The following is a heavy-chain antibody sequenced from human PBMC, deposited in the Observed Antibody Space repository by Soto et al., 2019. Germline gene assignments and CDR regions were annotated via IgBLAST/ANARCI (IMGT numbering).Heavy chain of an antibody. V-gene: IGHV3-74*01. Sequence: EVQLVESGGGLVQPGGSLRLSCAASGFTFSSYWMHWVRQAPGKGLVWVSRINSDGSSTSYADSVKGRFTISRDNSKNTLYLQMNSLRAEDTAVYYCARIHRYRYNWNDGGTFDIWGQGTMVTVSS. D-gene: IGHD1-20*01. CDR3: ARIHRYRYNWNDGGTFDI. J-gene: IGHJ3*02. CDR2: INSDGSST. CDR1: GFTFSSYW.